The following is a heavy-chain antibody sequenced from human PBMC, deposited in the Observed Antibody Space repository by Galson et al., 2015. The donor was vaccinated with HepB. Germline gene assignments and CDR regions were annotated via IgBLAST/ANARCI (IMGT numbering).Heavy chain of an antibody. Sequence: QSGAEVKKPGESLRISCKGSGYSFTSYWISWVRQMPGKGLEWMGRIDPSDSYTNYSPSFQGHVTISADKSISTAYLQWSSLKASDTAMYYCARRKVAAAGDWYFDLWGRGTLVTVSS. J-gene: IGHJ2*01. D-gene: IGHD6-13*01. V-gene: IGHV5-10-1*01. CDR2: IDPSDSYT. CDR3: ARRKVAAAGDWYFDL. CDR1: GYSFTSYW.